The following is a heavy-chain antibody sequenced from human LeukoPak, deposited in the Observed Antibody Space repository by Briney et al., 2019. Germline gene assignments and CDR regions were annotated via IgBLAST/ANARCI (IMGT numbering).Heavy chain of an antibody. CDR2: IYYSGST. J-gene: IGHJ6*02. V-gene: IGHV4-31*03. Sequence: TSQTLSLTCTVSGGSISSGGYYWSWIRQHPGKGLEWIGYIYYSGSTYYNPSLKSRVTISVDTSKNQFSLKLSSVTAADTAVYYCARLQRGYSRYYGMDVWGQGTTVTVSS. CDR3: ARLQRGYSRYYGMDV. D-gene: IGHD2-2*03. CDR1: GGSISSGGYY.